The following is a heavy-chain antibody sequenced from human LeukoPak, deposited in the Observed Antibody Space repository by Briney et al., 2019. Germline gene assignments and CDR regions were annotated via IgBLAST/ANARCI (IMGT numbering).Heavy chain of an antibody. CDR3: AEVGGDYFTFGY. CDR1: GFTFSTYW. J-gene: IGHJ4*02. Sequence: PGGSLRLSCAASGFTFSTYWMTWVRQAPGKGLEWVANIKEDGSREYYVDSVKGRFTISRDNAKNSLYLQMNSLRAEDTAVYYCAEVGGDYFTFGYWGQGTLVTGSS. V-gene: IGHV3-7*03. CDR2: IKEDGSRE. D-gene: IGHD4-17*01.